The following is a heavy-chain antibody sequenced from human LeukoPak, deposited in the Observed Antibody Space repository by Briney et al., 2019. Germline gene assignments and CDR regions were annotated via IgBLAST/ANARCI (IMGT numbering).Heavy chain of an antibody. CDR1: GFTFSSYW. V-gene: IGHV3-7*01. CDR2: IKQDGSEK. CDR3: ARSPYCSSTSCYTTFDY. D-gene: IGHD2-2*02. J-gene: IGHJ4*02. Sequence: GGSLRLSCAASGFTFSSYWMSWVRQAPGKGLEWVANIKQDGSEKYYVDSVKGRFTISRDNAKNSLYLQMNSLRAEDTAVYYCARSPYCSSTSCYTTFDYWGQGTLVTVSS.